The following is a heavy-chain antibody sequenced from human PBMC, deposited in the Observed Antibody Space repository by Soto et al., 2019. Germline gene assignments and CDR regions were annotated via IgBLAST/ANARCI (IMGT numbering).Heavy chain of an antibody. CDR3: ARGNPFNYAGFDV. V-gene: IGHV1-8*01. D-gene: IGHD3-16*01. Sequence: QVQLVQSGAEVKKSGASVKVSCKASGYTFSDFDINWLRQASGQGPEWMGWMNAKSGDTFFAQRFQGKFNMTWDTSLSTAYMEVGSLTSDDRAMYYCARGNPFNYAGFDVWGQGTTVAVSS. CDR1: GYTFSDFD. CDR2: MNAKSGDT. J-gene: IGHJ6*02.